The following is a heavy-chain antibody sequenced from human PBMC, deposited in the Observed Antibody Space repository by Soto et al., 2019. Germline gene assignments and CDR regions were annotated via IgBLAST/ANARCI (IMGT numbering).Heavy chain of an antibody. V-gene: IGHV4-59*01. Sequence: QVQLQESGPGLVKPSETLSLTCTVSGGSISSYYWSWIRQPPGKGLEWIGYIYYSGSTNYNPSLKSRVTIEVDTSKNQFPRKLSSVTAADTAVYCCGRGGGLIWFDPWGQGTLVTVSS. CDR1: GGSISSYY. CDR3: GRGGGLIWFDP. J-gene: IGHJ5*02. CDR2: IYYSGST. D-gene: IGHD2-8*01.